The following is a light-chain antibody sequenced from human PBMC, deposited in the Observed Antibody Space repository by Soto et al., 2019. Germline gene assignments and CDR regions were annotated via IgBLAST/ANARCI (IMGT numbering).Light chain of an antibody. CDR2: WAS. CDR3: QQYYSTPPL. J-gene: IGKJ1*01. CDR1: QSVLYSSNNKNY. Sequence: DIVMTQSPHSLAVSLGERATINCKSSQSVLYSSNNKNYLAWYQQKPGQPPKLLIYWASIRKSGVPDRFSGSGSGTDFTLTISSLQAEDVAVYYCQQYYSTPPLFGQGTKVDIK. V-gene: IGKV4-1*01.